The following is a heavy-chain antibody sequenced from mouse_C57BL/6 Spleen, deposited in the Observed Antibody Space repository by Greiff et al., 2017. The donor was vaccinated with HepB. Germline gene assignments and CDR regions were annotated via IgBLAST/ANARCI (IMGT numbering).Heavy chain of an antibody. D-gene: IGHD1-1*01. J-gene: IGHJ1*03. V-gene: IGHV1-55*01. CDR2: IYPGSGST. CDR1: GYTFTSYW. CDR3: ARITTVVAAPFDV. Sequence: QVQLQQPGAELVKPGASVKMSCKASGYTFTSYWITWVKQRPGQGLEWIGDIYPGSGSTNYNEKFKSKATLTVDTSSSTAYMQLSSLTSEDSAVYYCARITTVVAAPFDVWGTGTTVTVSS.